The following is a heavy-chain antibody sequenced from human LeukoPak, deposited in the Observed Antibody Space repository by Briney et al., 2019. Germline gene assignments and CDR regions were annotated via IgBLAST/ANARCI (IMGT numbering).Heavy chain of an antibody. CDR1: GFTFSTYW. CDR3: ARAPPYSAGGIDY. CDR2: VNSDGSST. D-gene: IGHD1-1*01. Sequence: PGGSLRLSCAASGFTFSTYWMHWVRQVPGKGLVWVSRVNSDGSSTTYADSVKGRFTISRDNAKNTLYLQMNSLRAEDTAVYYCARAPPYSAGGIDYWGQGTLVTVSS. J-gene: IGHJ4*02. V-gene: IGHV3-74*01.